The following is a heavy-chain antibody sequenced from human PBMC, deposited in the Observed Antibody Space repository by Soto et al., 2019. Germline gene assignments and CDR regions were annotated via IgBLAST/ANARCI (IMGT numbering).Heavy chain of an antibody. J-gene: IGHJ6*02. D-gene: IGHD2-2*01. V-gene: IGHV4-39*01. CDR1: GGSISSSSYY. CDR3: ARIFEVLSSTSPYYYGMDV. Sequence: SEALSLTCTVSGGSISSSSYYWGWIRQPPGKGLEWIGSIYYSGSTYYNPSLKSRVTISVDTSKNQFSLKLSSVTAADTAVYYCARIFEVLSSTSPYYYGMDVWGQGTTAPVSS. CDR2: IYYSGST.